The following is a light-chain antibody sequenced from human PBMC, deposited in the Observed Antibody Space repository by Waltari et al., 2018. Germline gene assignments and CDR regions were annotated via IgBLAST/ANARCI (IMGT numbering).Light chain of an antibody. CDR1: QSVSSSY. CDR3: QQYGSSPPGT. Sequence: EIVLTQSPGTLSLSPGERATLSCRASQSVSSSYLAWYQQKPGQAPRLLLHGASSRATGIPDRFSGSGSGTDFTLTISRLEPEDFAVYYCQQYGSSPPGTFGQGTKLEIK. CDR2: GAS. V-gene: IGKV3-20*01. J-gene: IGKJ2*01.